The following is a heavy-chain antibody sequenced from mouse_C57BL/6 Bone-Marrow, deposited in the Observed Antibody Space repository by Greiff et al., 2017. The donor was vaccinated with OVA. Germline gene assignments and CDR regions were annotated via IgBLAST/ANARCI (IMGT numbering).Heavy chain of an antibody. CDR3: ARHGDYGSFFDY. Sequence: EVQGVESGGDLVKPGGSLKLSCAASGFTFSSYGMSWVRQTPDKRLGWVATISSGGSYTYYPDSVKGRFTISRDNAKNTLYLQMSSLKSEDTAMYYCARHGDYGSFFDYWGQGTTLTVSS. J-gene: IGHJ2*01. CDR2: ISSGGSYT. D-gene: IGHD1-1*01. V-gene: IGHV5-6*01. CDR1: GFTFSSYG.